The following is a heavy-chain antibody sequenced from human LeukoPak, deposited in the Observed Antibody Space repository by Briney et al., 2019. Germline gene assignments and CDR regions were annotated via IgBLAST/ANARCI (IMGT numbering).Heavy chain of an antibody. Sequence: SETLSLTCTVSGGSISSYYWSWIRQPPGKGLEWIGYIYYSGSTNYNPSLKSRVTISVDTSKNQFSLKLSSVTAADTAVYYCARGVYRGYYFDYWGQGTLVTVSS. V-gene: IGHV4-59*01. CDR2: IYYSGST. CDR1: GGSISSYY. CDR3: ARGVYRGYYFDY. D-gene: IGHD3-10*01. J-gene: IGHJ4*02.